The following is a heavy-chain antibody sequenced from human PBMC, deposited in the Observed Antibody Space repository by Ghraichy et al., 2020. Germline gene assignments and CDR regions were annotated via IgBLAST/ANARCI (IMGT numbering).Heavy chain of an antibody. J-gene: IGHJ4*02. CDR2: IYYSGST. V-gene: IGHV4-61*01. Sequence: SETLSLTCTVSGGSVSSGSYYWSWIRQPPGKGLEWIGYIYYSGSTNYNPSLKSRVTISVDTSKNQFSLKLSSVTAADTAVYYCARSDYGGNPYYFDYWGQGTLVTISS. CDR1: GGSVSSGSYY. CDR3: ARSDYGGNPYYFDY. D-gene: IGHD4-23*01.